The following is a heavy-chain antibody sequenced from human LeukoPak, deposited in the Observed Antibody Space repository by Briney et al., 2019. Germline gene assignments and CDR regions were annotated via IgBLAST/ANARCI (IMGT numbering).Heavy chain of an antibody. D-gene: IGHD4-23*01. Sequence: SETLSLTCTVSGGSISSYYWSWIRQPPGKGLEWIGYIYYSGSTNYNPSLKSRVTISVDTSKNQFSLKLSSVTAADTAVYYCARDSGFGHDYGGNLPYDAFDIWGQGTMVTVSS. J-gene: IGHJ3*02. CDR2: IYYSGST. CDR3: ARDSGFGHDYGGNLPYDAFDI. V-gene: IGHV4-59*01. CDR1: GGSISSYY.